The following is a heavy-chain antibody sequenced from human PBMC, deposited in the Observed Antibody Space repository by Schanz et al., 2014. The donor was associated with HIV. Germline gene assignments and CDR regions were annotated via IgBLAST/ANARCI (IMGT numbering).Heavy chain of an antibody. J-gene: IGHJ4*02. CDR2: IIPLFGTA. Sequence: QVQLVQSGAEVKKPGASVKVSCKASGGTFSSYGFIWVRQAPGQGLEWMGGIIPLFGTANYAQRFQGRVTITADESTSTTYMKLSGLTSEDTAVYYCARDGSGVLGAIFYYSDYWGQGTLVTVSS. D-gene: IGHD1-26*01. CDR3: ARDGSGVLGAIFYYSDY. CDR1: GGTFSSYG. V-gene: IGHV1-69*01.